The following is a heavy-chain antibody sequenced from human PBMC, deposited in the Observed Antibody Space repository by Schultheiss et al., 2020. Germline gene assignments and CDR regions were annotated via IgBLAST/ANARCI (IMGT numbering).Heavy chain of an antibody. J-gene: IGHJ3*02. CDR2: ISSSSSYI. Sequence: GGSLRLSCAASGFTFSNAWMNWVRQAPGKGLEWVSSISSSSSYIYYADSVKGRFTISRDNAKNSLYLQMNSLRAEDTAVYYCARDGALLWFGELFDAFDIWGQGTMVTVSS. CDR1: GFTFSNAW. V-gene: IGHV3-21*04. D-gene: IGHD3-10*01. CDR3: ARDGALLWFGELFDAFDI.